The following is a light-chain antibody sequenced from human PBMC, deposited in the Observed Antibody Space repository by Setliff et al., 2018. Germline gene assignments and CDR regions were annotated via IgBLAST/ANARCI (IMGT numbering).Light chain of an antibody. CDR2: GVS. CDR1: SSDVGGYNY. V-gene: IGLV2-14*03. Sequence: ALAQPASVSGSPGQSITISCTGTSSDVGGYNYVSWYQQHPGKAPKLMIYGVSNRPSGVSNRFSGSKSGNTASLTISGLQAEDEADYYCSSCTGSSSLVFGGGTKVTVL. CDR3: SSCTGSSSLV. J-gene: IGLJ2*01.